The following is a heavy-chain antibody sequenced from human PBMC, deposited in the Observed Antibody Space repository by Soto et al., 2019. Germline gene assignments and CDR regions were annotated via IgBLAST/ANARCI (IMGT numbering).Heavy chain of an antibody. Sequence: QVQLVQSGAEVKRPGSSLKVACKASGDMFRNSAFSWVRQAPGQGLAWMGVIIPLFRKTDVAQKFQGRVNLTADESKSSLYMEVSSLTSEDTAVYYCARHRSGNGASPVDFWGQGTLVTVSS. CDR1: GDMFRNSA. CDR2: IIPLFRKT. D-gene: IGHD3-16*02. J-gene: IGHJ4*02. CDR3: ARHRSGNGASPVDF. V-gene: IGHV1-69*01.